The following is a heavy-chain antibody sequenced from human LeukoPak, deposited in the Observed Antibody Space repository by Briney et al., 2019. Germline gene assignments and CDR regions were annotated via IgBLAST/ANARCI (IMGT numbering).Heavy chain of an antibody. CDR2: IGAGGENT. CDR1: GFTFYNYA. CDR3: AKGATPRLRFFDWFAAPDY. D-gene: IGHD3-9*01. J-gene: IGHJ4*02. Sequence: GGSLRLSCAASGFTFYNYAMSWVRQAPGKGLEWVSTIGAGGENTYYADSVKGRFTISRDNSKNTVYLQMNSLSAEDTAVYYCAKGATPRLRFFDWFAAPDYWGQGTLVTVSS. V-gene: IGHV3-23*01.